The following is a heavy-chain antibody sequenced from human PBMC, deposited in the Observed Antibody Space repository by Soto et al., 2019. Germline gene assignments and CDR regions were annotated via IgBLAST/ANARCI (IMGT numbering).Heavy chain of an antibody. CDR1: GYTFTSYG. CDR3: ARDSLDCSGGSCYDHYGMDV. J-gene: IGHJ6*02. V-gene: IGHV1-18*01. CDR2: ISAYNGNT. D-gene: IGHD2-15*01. Sequence: ASVKVSCKASGYTFTSYGISWVRQAPGQGLEWMGWISAYNGNTNYAQKLQGSVTMTPDTSTSTAYMELRSLRSDDTAVYYCARDSLDCSGGSCYDHYGMDVWGQGTTVTVSS.